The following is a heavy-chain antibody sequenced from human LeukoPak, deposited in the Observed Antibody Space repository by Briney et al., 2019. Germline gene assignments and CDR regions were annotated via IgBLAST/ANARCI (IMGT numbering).Heavy chain of an antibody. J-gene: IGHJ4*02. CDR1: GFTFSSYA. CDR3: AKVGPGGYGGSGYYFDY. Sequence: GGSLRLSCAASGFTFSSYAMSWVRQAPGKGLEWVSAISGSGGSTYYADSVKGRFTISRDNSKDTLYLQMNSLRAEDTAVYYCAKVGPGGYGGSGYYFDYWGQGTLVTVSS. V-gene: IGHV3-23*01. CDR2: ISGSGGST. D-gene: IGHD5-12*01.